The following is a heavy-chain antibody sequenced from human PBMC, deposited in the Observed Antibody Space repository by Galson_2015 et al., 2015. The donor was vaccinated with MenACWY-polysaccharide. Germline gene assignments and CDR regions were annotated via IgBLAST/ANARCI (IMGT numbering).Heavy chain of an antibody. CDR2: ISDDGTCK. D-gene: IGHD5-18*01. J-gene: IGHJ4*02. CDR3: AKGAVDTPMTFLFDF. V-gene: IGHV3-30*18. Sequence: SLRLSCAASGFTFSSYGMHWVRQAPGKGLDWVAVISDDGTCKYYADSVKGRFTISRDNSKNTLFLQMNSLRAEDTAVYYCAKGAVDTPMTFLFDFWGQGTLVTVSS. CDR1: GFTFSSYG.